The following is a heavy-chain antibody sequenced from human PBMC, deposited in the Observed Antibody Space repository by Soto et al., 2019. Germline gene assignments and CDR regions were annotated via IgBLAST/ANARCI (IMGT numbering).Heavy chain of an antibody. Sequence: SETLSLTCTVSGGSISSYYWSWIRQPPGKGLEWIGYIYYSGSTNYNPSLKSRVTISVDTSKNQFSLKLSSVTAADTAVYYCARGGLYCSSTSCSCWFDPWGQGTLVTVSS. CDR1: GGSISSYY. D-gene: IGHD2-2*01. CDR2: IYYSGST. CDR3: ARGGLYCSSTSCSCWFDP. V-gene: IGHV4-59*01. J-gene: IGHJ5*02.